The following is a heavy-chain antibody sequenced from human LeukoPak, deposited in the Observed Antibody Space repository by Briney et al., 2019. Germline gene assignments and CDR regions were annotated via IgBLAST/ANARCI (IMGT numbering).Heavy chain of an antibody. D-gene: IGHD5-18*01. V-gene: IGHV1-2*02. J-gene: IGHJ6*02. CDR3: ARDMGYGYSHYYYGMDV. CDR1: GYTLTGYY. Sequence: ASVNVSCKASGYTLTGYYMHWVRQAPGQGLEWMGWINPNSGGTNYAQKFQGRVTMTRDTSISTAYMELSRLRSDDTAVYYCARDMGYGYSHYYYGMDVWGQGTTVTVSS. CDR2: INPNSGGT.